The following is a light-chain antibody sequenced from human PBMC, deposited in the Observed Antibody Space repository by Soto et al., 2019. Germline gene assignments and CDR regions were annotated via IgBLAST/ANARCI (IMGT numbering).Light chain of an antibody. V-gene: IGLV2-18*01. Sequence: QSALTQPPSVSGSPGQSVTISCTGTSSDVGSYNRVSWYQQPPGTAPKLMIYEVNNRPSGVPARFSGSKSGNTASLTISGLQAEDEADYYCSLYTSNSTRNWVFGGGTKVTVL. J-gene: IGLJ3*02. CDR2: EVN. CDR1: SSDVGSYNR. CDR3: SLYTSNSTRNWV.